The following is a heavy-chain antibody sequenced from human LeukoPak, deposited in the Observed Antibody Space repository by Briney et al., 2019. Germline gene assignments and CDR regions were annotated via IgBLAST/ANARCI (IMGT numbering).Heavy chain of an antibody. CDR1: GFTFSSYW. Sequence: GSLRLSCAASGFTFSSYWMSWVRQALGKGLEWVANIKQDGSEKYYVDSVKGRFTISRDNAKNSLYLQMNSLRAEDTAVYYCARDKLVRGYSGYDYYYCGMDVWGQGTTVTVSS. D-gene: IGHD5-12*01. V-gene: IGHV3-7*01. J-gene: IGHJ6*02. CDR2: IKQDGSEK. CDR3: ARDKLVRGYSGYDYYYCGMDV.